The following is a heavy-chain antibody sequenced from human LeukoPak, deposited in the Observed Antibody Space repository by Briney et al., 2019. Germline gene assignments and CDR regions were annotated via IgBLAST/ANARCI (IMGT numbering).Heavy chain of an antibody. D-gene: IGHD1-14*01. J-gene: IGHJ4*02. Sequence: GGSLRPSCAASGFTVNSNYMSWVRQAPGKGLEWVSVFYSGGSTYYADSVKGRFTISRDNSKNTLCLQMNSLRAEDTAVYYCARQRDRYYFDYWGQGTLVTVSS. V-gene: IGHV3-66*02. CDR1: GFTVNSNY. CDR2: FYSGGST. CDR3: ARQRDRYYFDY.